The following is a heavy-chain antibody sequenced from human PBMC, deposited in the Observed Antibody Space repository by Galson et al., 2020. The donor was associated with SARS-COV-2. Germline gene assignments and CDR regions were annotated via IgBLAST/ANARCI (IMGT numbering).Heavy chain of an antibody. Sequence: GESLKISCAASGFTFSYYGFHWVRQAPGKGLEWVAVISYDGTKNDYADSVKGRFTISRDESTSTLFLQMNKLIGEDTAIYYCAREDGGGWFHFDSWGQGTLVSVAS. CDR1: GFTFSYYG. D-gene: IGHD6-19*01. CDR3: AREDGGGWFHFDS. J-gene: IGHJ4*02. V-gene: IGHV3-30*03. CDR2: ISYDGTKN.